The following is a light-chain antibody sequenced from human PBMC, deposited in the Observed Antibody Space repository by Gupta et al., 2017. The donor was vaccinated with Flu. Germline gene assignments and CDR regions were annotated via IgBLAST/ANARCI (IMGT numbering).Light chain of an antibody. Sequence: QAVVTPEPSLTVSPGGTVTLTCDSNTGTVTSSQYPYWFQQKPGQAPTTLIYNTYNKNSWTPDRFSGSLLGGKAALTLAGAQPEDEADYYCLLTYGDIAVFGGGTKLTVL. J-gene: IGLJ3*02. CDR2: NTY. CDR1: TGTVTSSQY. V-gene: IGLV7-46*01. CDR3: LLTYGDIAV.